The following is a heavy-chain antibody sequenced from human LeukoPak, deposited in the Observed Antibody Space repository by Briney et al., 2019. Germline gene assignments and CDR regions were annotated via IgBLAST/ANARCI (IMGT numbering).Heavy chain of an antibody. J-gene: IGHJ4*02. D-gene: IGHD4-17*01. CDR2: ISSSSNYI. V-gene: IGHV3-21*01. CDR3: ARNAPTSDGDYDYFDY. Sequence: GGSLRLSCAASGFTFSSYSMNWVRQAPGKGLEWVSSISSSSNYIYYADSVKGRFTISRDNAKNSLYLQMNSLRAEDTAVYYCARNAPTSDGDYDYFDYWGQGTLVTVSS. CDR1: GFTFSSYS.